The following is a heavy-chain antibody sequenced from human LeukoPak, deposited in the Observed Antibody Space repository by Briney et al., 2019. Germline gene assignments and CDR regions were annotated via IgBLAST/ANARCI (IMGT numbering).Heavy chain of an antibody. CDR1: GYTFTSYA. CDR3: AGYCGGDCYSGGNWFDP. J-gene: IGHJ5*02. CDR2: INTNTGNP. D-gene: IGHD2-21*02. Sequence: ASVKVSCKASGYTFTSYAMNWVRQAPGQGLEWMGWINTNTGNPTYVQGFTGRFVFSLDTSVSTAYLQISSLKAEDTAVYYCAGYCGGDCYSGGNWFDPWGQGTLVTVSS. V-gene: IGHV7-4-1*02.